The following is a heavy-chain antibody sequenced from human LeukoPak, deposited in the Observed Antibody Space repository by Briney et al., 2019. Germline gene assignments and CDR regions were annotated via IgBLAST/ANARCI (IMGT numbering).Heavy chain of an antibody. CDR3: ARDRGDRDYFDY. J-gene: IGHJ4*02. CDR2: INPSGGST. CDR1: GYTFTSYY. V-gene: IGHV1-46*01. Sequence: ASVKVSCKASGYTFTSYYMHWVRQAPGQGPEWMGIINPSGGSTSYAQKFQGRVTMTSDMSTSTVYMKLSSLRSEDTAVYSCARDRGDRDYFDYWGQGTLVTVSS. D-gene: IGHD2-21*02.